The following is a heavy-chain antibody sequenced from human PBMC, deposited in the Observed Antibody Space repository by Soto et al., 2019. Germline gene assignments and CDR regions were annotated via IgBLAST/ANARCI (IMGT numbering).Heavy chain of an antibody. D-gene: IGHD3-22*01. J-gene: IGHJ1*01. Sequence: QVQLVQSGAEVKRPGSSLQVSCTASRGTFNTYAVHWVRQAPGQGLEWMGGIIPSFGTPNYAQRSQGRVIITADESTSTAYMEMSSLSSEDTAIFFCATSHYYENTGYYYFNHWGQGALVTV. CDR1: RGTFNTYA. CDR3: ATSHYYENTGYYYFNH. CDR2: IIPSFGTP. V-gene: IGHV1-69*01.